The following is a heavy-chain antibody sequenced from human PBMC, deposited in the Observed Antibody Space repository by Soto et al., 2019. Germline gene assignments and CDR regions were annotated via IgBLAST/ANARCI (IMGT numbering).Heavy chain of an antibody. V-gene: IGHV1-2*02. D-gene: IGHD6-19*01. CDR1: GYTFTGQY. Sequence: ASVKVSCKASGYTFTGQYLHWVRQAPGQGLEWVGWFNPNSGDTIYAQKFQGRVTLTGDTSISTAYMELYSLTSDDTAVYYCAREASAVISLDYWGQGTLVTVSS. CDR3: AREASAVISLDY. J-gene: IGHJ4*02. CDR2: FNPNSGDT.